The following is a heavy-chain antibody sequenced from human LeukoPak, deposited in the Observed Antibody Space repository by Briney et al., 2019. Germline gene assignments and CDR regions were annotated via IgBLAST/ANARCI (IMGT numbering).Heavy chain of an antibody. CDR1: GGSFSSSSYY. J-gene: IGHJ4*02. V-gene: IGHV4-39*01. D-gene: IGHD3-22*01. CDR3: ARHGRRRIGLTMIVVYYFDY. CDR2: TYYSGST. Sequence: NSSETLSLTCTVSGGSFSSSSYYWAWIRQPPGKGLEWIGSTYYSGSTYHNPSLKSRVTISVDTSKNQFSLRLSSVTAADTAVYYCARHGRRRIGLTMIVVYYFDYWGQGTLVTVSS.